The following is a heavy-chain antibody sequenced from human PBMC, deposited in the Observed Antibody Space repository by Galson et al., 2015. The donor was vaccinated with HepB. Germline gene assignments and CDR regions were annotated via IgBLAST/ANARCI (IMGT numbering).Heavy chain of an antibody. Sequence: SLRLSCAASGFTFSNAWMSWVRQAPGKGLEWVGRIKSKSDGGTTDYAPPVKGRFTISRDDSENMLYLQMNSLKTEDTAVYYCTTQRATGYTSSWYSGGFDYWGQGTLVTVSS. J-gene: IGHJ4*02. CDR2: IKSKSDGGTT. CDR1: GFTFSNAW. CDR3: TTQRATGYTSSWYSGGFDY. V-gene: IGHV3-15*01. D-gene: IGHD6-13*01.